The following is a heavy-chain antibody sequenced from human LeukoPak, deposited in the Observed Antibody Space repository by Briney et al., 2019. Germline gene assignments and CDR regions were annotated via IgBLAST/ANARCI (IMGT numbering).Heavy chain of an antibody. CDR3: ARTSSSWYARGLDY. Sequence: ASVKVSCKASGYTFTSYDINWVRQATGQGLEWMGWMNPNSGNTGYAQKFQGRVTMTRNTSISTAYMELSRLRSDDTAVYYCARTSSSWYARGLDYWGQGTLVTVSS. J-gene: IGHJ4*02. D-gene: IGHD6-13*01. CDR2: MNPNSGNT. V-gene: IGHV1-8*01. CDR1: GYTFTSYD.